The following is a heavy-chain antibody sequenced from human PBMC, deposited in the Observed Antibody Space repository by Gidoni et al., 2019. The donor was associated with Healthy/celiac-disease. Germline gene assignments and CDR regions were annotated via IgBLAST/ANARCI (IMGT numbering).Heavy chain of an antibody. J-gene: IGHJ5*02. CDR1: GGLISSSSYY. CDR3: ARQTEIAAAGTSWFDP. CDR2: IYYSGSN. Sequence: QLQLQESGPGLVKPSETLSITCTVPGGLISSSSYYWGCIRQPPGKGLEWIGSIYYSGSNYYNPSLKSRVTISVDTSKNQFSLKLSSVTAADTAVYYCARQTEIAAAGTSWFDPWGQGTLVTVSS. V-gene: IGHV4-39*01. D-gene: IGHD6-13*01.